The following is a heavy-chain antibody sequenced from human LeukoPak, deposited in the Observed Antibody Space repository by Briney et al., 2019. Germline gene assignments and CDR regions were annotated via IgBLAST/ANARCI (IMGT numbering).Heavy chain of an antibody. CDR2: ITSDGTIT. CDR3: ARHGHSYGLDY. J-gene: IGHJ4*02. Sequence: GGPLRLSCAASGFTFSLYWMHWIRQTPGKGLVWVSRITSDGTITSYADSVKGRFTISRDNAKNTLYLQMNSLRAEDTAVCYCARHGHSYGLDYWGQGALVTVSS. V-gene: IGHV3-74*01. D-gene: IGHD5-18*01. CDR1: GFTFSLYW.